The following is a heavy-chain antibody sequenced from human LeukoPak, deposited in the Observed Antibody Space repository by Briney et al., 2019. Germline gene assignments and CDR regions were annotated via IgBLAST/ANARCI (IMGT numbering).Heavy chain of an antibody. Sequence: SETLSLTCTVSGGSISSYYWSWIRQPAGKGLEWIGRIYTSGSTNYNPSLKSRVTMSVDTSKNHFSLNLSSVTAADTAVYYCARDLLDSSGWYSAYFDYWGQGTLVTVSS. CDR1: GGSISSYY. V-gene: IGHV4-4*07. CDR3: ARDLLDSSGWYSAYFDY. D-gene: IGHD6-19*01. J-gene: IGHJ4*02. CDR2: IYTSGST.